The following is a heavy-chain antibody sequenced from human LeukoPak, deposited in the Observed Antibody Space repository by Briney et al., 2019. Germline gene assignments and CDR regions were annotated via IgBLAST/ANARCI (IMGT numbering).Heavy chain of an antibody. Sequence: SETLSLTCAVYGGSFSGDYWSWIRQPPGKGLEWIGDINHSGSTNYNPSLKSRVTISVDTSNNQFSLQLSSVTAADTAVYYGARRRITMIVVVISQCFDLWGQGTLVTVSS. CDR2: INHSGST. CDR1: GGSFSGDY. CDR3: ARRRITMIVVVISQCFDL. V-gene: IGHV4-34*01. J-gene: IGHJ5*02. D-gene: IGHD3-22*01.